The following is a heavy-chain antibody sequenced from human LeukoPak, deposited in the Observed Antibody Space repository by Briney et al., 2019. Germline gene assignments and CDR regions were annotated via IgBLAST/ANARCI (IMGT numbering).Heavy chain of an antibody. V-gene: IGHV3-30*18. Sequence: PGGSLRLSCAASGFTFSSYGMHWVRQAPGKGLEWVAVISYDGSNKYYIDSVKGQFTISRDNSKNTLYLQMNSLRAEDTAAYYCAKRRGTYYDFWSGYGAFDIWGQGTMVTVSS. D-gene: IGHD3-3*01. CDR2: ISYDGSNK. J-gene: IGHJ3*02. CDR3: AKRRGTYYDFWSGYGAFDI. CDR1: GFTFSSYG.